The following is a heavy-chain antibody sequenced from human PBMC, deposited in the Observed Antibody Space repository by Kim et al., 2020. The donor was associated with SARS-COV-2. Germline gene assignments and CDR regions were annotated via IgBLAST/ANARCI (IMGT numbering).Heavy chain of an antibody. J-gene: IGHJ4*02. Sequence: SETLSLTCTVSGGSISSYYWSWIRQPPGKGLEWIGYIYYSGSTNYNPSLKSRVTISVDTSKNQFSLKLSSVTAADTAVYYCARHFYGGEYFDYWGQGTLVTVSS. D-gene: IGHD4-17*01. CDR2: IYYSGST. CDR3: ARHFYGGEYFDY. V-gene: IGHV4-59*08. CDR1: GGSISSYY.